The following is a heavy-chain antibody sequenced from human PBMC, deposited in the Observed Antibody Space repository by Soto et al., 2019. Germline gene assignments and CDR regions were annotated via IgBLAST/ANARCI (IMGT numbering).Heavy chain of an antibody. V-gene: IGHV4-31*03. D-gene: IGHD2-15*01. J-gene: IGHJ4*02. Sequence: QVQLQESGPGLVKPSQTLSLTCTVSGASISSGNYHWTWVRQHPGQGLEWIGYIHYSGTTYYNPSLKSRVSISVDTSNNHFPLILSSVTAADTAVYYCARATTRYFDYWGQGTLVTVSS. CDR3: ARATTRYFDY. CDR1: GASISSGNYH. CDR2: IHYSGTT.